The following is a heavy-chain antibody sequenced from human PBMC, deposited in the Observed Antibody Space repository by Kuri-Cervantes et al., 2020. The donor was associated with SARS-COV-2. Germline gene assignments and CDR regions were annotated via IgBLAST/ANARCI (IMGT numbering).Heavy chain of an antibody. Sequence: SGPTLVKPTQTLTLTCTFSGFSLSTSGVGVGWIRQPPGKALEWLARIDWDDDKYYKTSLKNRLTISKDTSKNQVVLTMTNMGPVDTATYYCARIQATTVIADYWGQGTLVTVSS. D-gene: IGHD4-11*01. V-gene: IGHV2-70*11. J-gene: IGHJ4*02. CDR3: ARIQATTVIADY. CDR1: GFSLSTSGVG. CDR2: IDWDDDK.